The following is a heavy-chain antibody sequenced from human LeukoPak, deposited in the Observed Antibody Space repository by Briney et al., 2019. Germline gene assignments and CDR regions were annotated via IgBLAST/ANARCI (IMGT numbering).Heavy chain of an antibody. Sequence: SETLSLTCTVSGDSINSYYRSWIRQPAGKGLEWIGRIYTSGSTNYNPSLKSRVTMSIDTSKNQFSLRLTSVTAADTAVYYCARGAYGSGDRGWFDPWGQGTLVTVSS. D-gene: IGHD3-10*01. CDR2: IYTSGST. J-gene: IGHJ5*02. V-gene: IGHV4-4*07. CDR1: GDSINSYY. CDR3: ARGAYGSGDRGWFDP.